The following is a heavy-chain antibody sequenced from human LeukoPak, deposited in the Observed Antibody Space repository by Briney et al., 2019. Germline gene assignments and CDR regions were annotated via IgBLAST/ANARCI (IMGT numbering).Heavy chain of an antibody. CDR2: ISSSSDHI. CDR3: ARGGVRGYSGYDDY. Sequence: GGSLRLSCTASGFTFSSYSMNWVRQAPGKGLEWVSYISSSSDHIYYADSVRGRFTISRDNAKNSLYLQMNSLGVEDTAVYYCARGGVRGYSGYDDYWGQGTLVTVSS. CDR1: GFTFSSYS. J-gene: IGHJ4*02. V-gene: IGHV3-21*05. D-gene: IGHD5-12*01.